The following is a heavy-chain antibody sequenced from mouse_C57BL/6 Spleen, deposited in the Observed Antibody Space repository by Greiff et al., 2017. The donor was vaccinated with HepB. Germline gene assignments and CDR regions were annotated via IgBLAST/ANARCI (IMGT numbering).Heavy chain of an antibody. CDR2: IYWDDDK. J-gene: IGHJ2*01. Sequence: QVTLKESGPGILQSSQTLSLTCSFSGFSLSTSGMGVSWIRQPSGKGLEWLAHIYWDDDKRHNPSLKSRLTISKDTSRNQVFHKITSVDTADTATYYCARSSPYNDYDGRLDYWGQSTTLTVSS. CDR1: GFSLSTSGMG. CDR3: ARSSPYNDYDGRLDY. D-gene: IGHD2-4*01. V-gene: IGHV8-12*01.